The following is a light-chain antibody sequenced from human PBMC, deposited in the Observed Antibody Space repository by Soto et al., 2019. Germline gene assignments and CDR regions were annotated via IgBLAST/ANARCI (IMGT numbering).Light chain of an antibody. J-gene: IGLJ3*02. CDR2: GNS. V-gene: IGLV1-40*01. Sequence: QPVLTQPPSVSGAPGQGVTISCTGSSSNIGAGYDVHWYQQLPGTAPKLLIYGNSNRPSGVPDRFSGSKSGTSASLAITGLQAEDEADYYCQSYDSSLSGWVFGGGTKLTVL. CDR3: QSYDSSLSGWV. CDR1: SSNIGAGYD.